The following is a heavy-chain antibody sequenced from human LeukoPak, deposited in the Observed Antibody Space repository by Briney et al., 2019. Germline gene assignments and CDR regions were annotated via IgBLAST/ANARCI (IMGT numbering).Heavy chain of an antibody. CDR1: GGSSSGYY. CDR3: ARGTVSSGWDDYFDY. CDR2: INHSGST. V-gene: IGHV4-34*01. J-gene: IGHJ4*02. D-gene: IGHD6-19*01. Sequence: PSETLSLTCAVYGGSSSGYYWSWIRHPARKVLEWIGEINHSGSTNYNPSLKSRVTISVDTSKNQFSLKLSSVTAADTAVYYCARGTVSSGWDDYFDYWGQGTLVTVSS.